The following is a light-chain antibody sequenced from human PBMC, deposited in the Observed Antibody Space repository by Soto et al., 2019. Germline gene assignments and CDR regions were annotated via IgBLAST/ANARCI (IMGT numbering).Light chain of an antibody. V-gene: IGLV2-8*01. CDR1: SSDVGGYNY. CDR3: YSYAGSNNGV. J-gene: IGLJ3*02. CDR2: EVS. Sequence: QSVLTQPPSASGSPGQSVTISCTGTSSDVGGYNYVSWYQQHPGKAPKLMIYEVSKRPSGVPDRFSGSKSGNTASLTVSGLQAEDEADYYCYSYAGSNNGVFGGGTKLTVL.